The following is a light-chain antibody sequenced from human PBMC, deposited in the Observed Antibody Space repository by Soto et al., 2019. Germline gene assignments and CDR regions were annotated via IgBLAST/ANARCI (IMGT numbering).Light chain of an antibody. CDR3: QQRSIWPWT. V-gene: IGKV3-11*01. Sequence: EIVLTQSPATLSLSPGERATLSCWASQSVSNYFVWYQQKPGQAPRLLIYDASKRATGIPARFSGSGSGTDFTLTISSLEPEDFAVYYCQQRSIWPWTFGQGTQV. CDR1: QSVSNY. J-gene: IGKJ1*01. CDR2: DAS.